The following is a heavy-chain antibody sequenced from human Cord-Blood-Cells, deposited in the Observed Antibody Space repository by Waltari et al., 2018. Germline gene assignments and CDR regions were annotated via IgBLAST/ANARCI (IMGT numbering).Heavy chain of an antibody. J-gene: IGHJ4*02. CDR2: ISYDGRNK. D-gene: IGHD1-26*01. CDR3: AKDPSGSYDY. CDR1: GFTFSSYG. Sequence: QVQLVESGGGVVQPGRSLRLSCAASGFTFSSYGMHWVRQAPGKGLEWVAVISYDGRNKYYADSVKGRFTISRDNSKNTLYLQMNSLRAEDTAVYYCAKDPSGSYDYWGQGTLVTVSS. V-gene: IGHV3-30*18.